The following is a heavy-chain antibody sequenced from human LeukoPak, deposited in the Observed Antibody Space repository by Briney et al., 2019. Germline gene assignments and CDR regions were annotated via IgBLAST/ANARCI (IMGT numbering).Heavy chain of an antibody. V-gene: IGHV1-2*02. J-gene: IGHJ4*02. CDR3: ARGRGGGYFDF. CDR2: ITPNSGGT. Sequence: GSVRVSCRASGYTFTTYNIHWVRQAPGQGLEWMGWITPNSGGTNYAQKFQGRVTMTRDTSISTAYMELSRLRSDDTAAYSCARGRGGGYFDFWGQETLVTVSS. D-gene: IGHD2-15*01. CDR1: GYTFTTYN.